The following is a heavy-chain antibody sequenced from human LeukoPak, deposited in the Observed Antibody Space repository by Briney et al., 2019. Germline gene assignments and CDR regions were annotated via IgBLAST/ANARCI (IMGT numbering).Heavy chain of an antibody. V-gene: IGHV3-48*04. CDR3: AELGITMIGGV. D-gene: IGHD3-10*02. J-gene: IGHJ6*04. Sequence: GGSLRLSCAASGFTFSSYSMNWVRQAPRKGLEWVSYISSSGSTIYYADSVKGRFTISRDNAKNSLYLQMNSLRAEDTAVYYCAELGITMIGGVWGKGTTVTISS. CDR1: GFTFSSYS. CDR2: ISSSGSTI.